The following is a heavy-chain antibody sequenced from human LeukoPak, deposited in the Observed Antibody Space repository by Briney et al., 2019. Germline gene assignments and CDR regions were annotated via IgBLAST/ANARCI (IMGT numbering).Heavy chain of an antibody. CDR2: INHSGST. CDR1: GGSFSGYC. V-gene: IGHV4-34*01. CDR3: ASGPYCSGGSCYENYYYGMDV. D-gene: IGHD2-15*01. J-gene: IGHJ6*02. Sequence: SETLSLTCAVYGGSFSGYCWSWIRQPPGKGLEWIGEINHSGSTNYNPSLKSRVTISVDRSKNQFSLKLSSVTAADMTVYYCASGPYCSGGSCYENYYYGMDVWGQGTTVTVSS.